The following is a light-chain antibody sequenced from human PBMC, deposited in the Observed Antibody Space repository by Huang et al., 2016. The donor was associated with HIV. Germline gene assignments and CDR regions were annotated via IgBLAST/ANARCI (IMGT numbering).Light chain of an antibody. J-gene: IGKJ4*01. CDR3: QLYDNLHLS. V-gene: IGKV1-33*01. Sequence: DNQTTQSPSSLSASVGDRVTITCQASQYITNHINWYQQKPGKAPKLLIYDASTLETGVPSRFSGSGSGTDFTFTIASLQPEDVATYYCQLYDNLHLSFGGGTKVEIK. CDR1: QYITNH. CDR2: DAS.